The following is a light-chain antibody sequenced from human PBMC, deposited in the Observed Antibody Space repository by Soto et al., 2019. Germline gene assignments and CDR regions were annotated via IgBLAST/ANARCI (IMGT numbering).Light chain of an antibody. V-gene: IGKV1-9*01. CDR2: GAS. J-gene: IGKJ2*01. CDR3: QQLTNFRFT. Sequence: IQLPQSPSSLSASVGDRVTITCRASQGITKFLAWYQQRPGKAPQLLVYGASTLQSGVPSRFSGSGSGTDVTLTISSLQPEDFATYYCQQLTNFRFTFGQGTKLDIK. CDR1: QGITKF.